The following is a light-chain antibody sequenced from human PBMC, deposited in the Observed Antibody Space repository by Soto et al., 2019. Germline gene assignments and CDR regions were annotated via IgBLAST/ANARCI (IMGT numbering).Light chain of an antibody. CDR3: QQYNNWYT. V-gene: IGKV3-20*01. Sequence: VLTQSPGTLSLSPGERATLSCRASQSVNNNYLAWYQQKPGQSPRLLIYGASIRATAIPDRFSGSGSGTDFTLTISSLQSEDFAVYYCQQYNNWYTFGQGTKLEIK. CDR2: GAS. CDR1: QSVNNNY. J-gene: IGKJ2*01.